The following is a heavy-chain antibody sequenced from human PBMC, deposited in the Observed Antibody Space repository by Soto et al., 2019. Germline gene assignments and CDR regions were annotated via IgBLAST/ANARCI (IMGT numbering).Heavy chain of an antibody. CDR1: GISLSAYW. Sequence: EVQLVESGGGLVQPGGSLRLFCAASGISLSAYWMHWVRQVPGKGLEWIARINEDGRSTSYMDSVKGRFTISRDNARDTLYLQMNSLRLADTAVYYCARGWVERLPRQPPSDYWGQGTLVTVSS. J-gene: IGHJ4*02. CDR3: ARGWVERLPRQPPSDY. V-gene: IGHV3-74*01. D-gene: IGHD3-3*01. CDR2: INEDGRST.